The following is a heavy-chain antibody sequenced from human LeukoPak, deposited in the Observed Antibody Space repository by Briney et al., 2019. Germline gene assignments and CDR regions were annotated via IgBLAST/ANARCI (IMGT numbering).Heavy chain of an antibody. CDR2: IRYEGNEK. Sequence: PGGSLRLSCAASGFTFNYYGMHWVRQTPDKGLEWVAFIRYEGNEKFYADSVKGRFTISRDNSKNTLYLQMNSLRAEDTAVYYCAKDGLPLGYSYGYYDYWGQGTLVTVSS. V-gene: IGHV3-30*02. CDR1: GFTFNYYG. D-gene: IGHD5-18*01. CDR3: AKDGLPLGYSYGYYDY. J-gene: IGHJ4*02.